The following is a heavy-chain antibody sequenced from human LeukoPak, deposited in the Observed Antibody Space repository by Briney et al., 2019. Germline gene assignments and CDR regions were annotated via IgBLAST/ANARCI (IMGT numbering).Heavy chain of an antibody. D-gene: IGHD6-19*01. CDR3: ARSVAAPLAEYFQV. V-gene: IGHV5-51*01. CDR2: IYPDDSDT. Sequence: GESLKISCQTSGYDFRTYWIGWVRQMPGKALEWMGNIYPDDSDTKYGPSFQGQVTISADKSIRTTYLQWTNVTASDTAMYYCARSVAAPLAEYFQVWDQGTLVTVSA. J-gene: IGHJ1*01. CDR1: GYDFRTYW.